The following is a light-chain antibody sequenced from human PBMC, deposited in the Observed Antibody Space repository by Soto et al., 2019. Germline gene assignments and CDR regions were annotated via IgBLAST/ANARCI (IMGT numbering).Light chain of an antibody. V-gene: IGKV1-5*01. CDR3: QQDNSYSRT. CDR1: QIISSW. J-gene: IGKJ4*02. CDR2: DAS. Sequence: QITKSPYTLSVSVGEGVTIPCRASQIISSWLAWYQQKPGKAPKLLIYDASSLESGVPSRFSGSGSGTEFTLTISSLQPDDFAPYYCQQDNSYSRTFGRGTKVDI.